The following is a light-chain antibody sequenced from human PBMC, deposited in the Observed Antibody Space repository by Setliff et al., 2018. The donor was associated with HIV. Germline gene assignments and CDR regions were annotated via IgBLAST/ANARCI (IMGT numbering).Light chain of an antibody. V-gene: IGLV3-27*01. CDR3: YSAADSNQV. CDR1: VLAKKY. Sequence: SYALTQPSSVSVFPGQTARITCSGDVLAKKYARWFQQKPGQAPVVVIYKDSERPSGIPERFSGSSSGTTVTLTIIGAQVEDEADYYCYSAADSNQVFGGGTQLTVL. CDR2: KDS. J-gene: IGLJ2*01.